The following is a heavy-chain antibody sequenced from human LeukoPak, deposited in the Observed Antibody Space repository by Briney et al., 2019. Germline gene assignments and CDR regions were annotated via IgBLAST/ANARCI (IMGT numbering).Heavy chain of an antibody. D-gene: IGHD2-2*01. Sequence: GGSLRLSCTASGFFFSDAWMTWVRQAPGQGPEWVGRIKSKVNGGTTDYASSVKGRFTISRDVSENTLYLQMNSLRTDDTAVYYCSKDLPLTRAWALKYWGQGALVTVSS. CDR3: SKDLPLTRAWALKY. V-gene: IGHV3-15*03. CDR1: GFFFSDAW. J-gene: IGHJ4*02. CDR2: IKSKVNGGTT.